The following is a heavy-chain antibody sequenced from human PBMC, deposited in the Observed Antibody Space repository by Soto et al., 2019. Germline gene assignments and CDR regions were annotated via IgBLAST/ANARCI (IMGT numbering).Heavy chain of an antibody. D-gene: IGHD1-1*01. J-gene: IGHJ4*02. Sequence: QVQLQESGPGLVKPSQTLSLTCTVSGGSISSGGTGSYWTWIRQLPGKGLEWIGYIYYTGNTYYNQSLTSRPTLSIDTSENQFYLKLTSVTAADTDVYFCASGHDAYKVRYWGQGTLVTVSS. CDR2: IYYTGNT. CDR3: ASGHDAYKVRY. V-gene: IGHV4-31*03. CDR1: GGSISSGGTGSY.